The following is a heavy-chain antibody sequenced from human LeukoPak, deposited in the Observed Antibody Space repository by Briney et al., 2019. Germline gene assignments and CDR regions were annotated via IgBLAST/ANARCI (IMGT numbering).Heavy chain of an antibody. CDR2: ISPNSGGT. D-gene: IGHD6-13*01. Sequence: GASVKVSCKASGYTFTAYYLHWLRQAPGQGLEWMGCISPNSGGTDYAQKFQGRVTITADKSTSTADMELSSLRSEDTAVYYCAREGIAAAGVFDYWGQGTLVTVSS. V-gene: IGHV1-2*02. J-gene: IGHJ4*02. CDR3: AREGIAAAGVFDY. CDR1: GYTFTAYY.